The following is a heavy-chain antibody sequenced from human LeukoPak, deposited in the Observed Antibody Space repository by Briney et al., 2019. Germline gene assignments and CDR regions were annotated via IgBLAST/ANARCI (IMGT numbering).Heavy chain of an antibody. J-gene: IGHJ4*02. CDR1: GGSISSGDYY. V-gene: IGHV4-30-4*01. Sequence: SQTLSLTCTVSGGSISSGDYYWSWIRQPPGKGLEWIGYIYYSENTYYNPSLKSRVTMSVDTSKNQFSQKLSSVTAADTAVYYCARSWGGDYALNSWGQGTLVTVSS. CDR3: ARSWGGDYALNS. CDR2: IYYSENT. D-gene: IGHD4-17*01.